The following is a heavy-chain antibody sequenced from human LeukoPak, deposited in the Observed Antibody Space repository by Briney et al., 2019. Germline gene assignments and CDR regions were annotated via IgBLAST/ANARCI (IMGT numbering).Heavy chain of an antibody. Sequence: GGSLRLSCTASGFXFSXXXXXWVXXXPXKXXLXVXXXSDDGIDTHYADSVKGRFTISRDNAKNPLYLQMNSLRAEDTAVYYCAKLPFPWLVRGGIDYWGQGTLVTVSS. CDR3: AKLPFPWLVRGGIDY. D-gene: IGHD6-19*01. CDR1: GFXFSXXX. V-gene: IGHV3-74*01. CDR2: XSDDGIDT. J-gene: IGHJ4*02.